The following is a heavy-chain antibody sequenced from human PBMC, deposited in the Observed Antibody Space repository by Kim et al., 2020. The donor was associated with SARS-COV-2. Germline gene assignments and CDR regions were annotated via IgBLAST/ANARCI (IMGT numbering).Heavy chain of an antibody. CDR2: IYYSGCS. J-gene: IGHJ4*01. D-gene: IGHD5-12*01. CDR3: ASHPRRWLQLQPYSFD. Sequence: SETLSLTCTVSGGSISSSSYYWGWICQPPGKGLEWIGSIYYSGCSYYSPSRKSRVTITVDTSKNQFSLKLIPVTAADTADDYCASHPRRWLQLQPYSFD. V-gene: IGHV4-39*01. CDR1: GGSISSSSYY.